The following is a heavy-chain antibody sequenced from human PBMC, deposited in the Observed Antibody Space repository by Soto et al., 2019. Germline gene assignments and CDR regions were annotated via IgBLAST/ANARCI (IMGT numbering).Heavy chain of an antibody. D-gene: IGHD1-26*01. CDR2: INSDGSST. V-gene: IGHV3-74*01. Sequence: EVQLVESVGGLVQPGGSLRLSCAASGFTFSSYWMHWVRQAPGKGQVWVSRINSDGSSTTYAVSVKGRFTISRDNAKNTLYLQMNSLRAEDTAVYYCASSGSSPYYGMDVWGQGTTVTVAS. CDR1: GFTFSSYW. CDR3: ASSGSSPYYGMDV. J-gene: IGHJ6*02.